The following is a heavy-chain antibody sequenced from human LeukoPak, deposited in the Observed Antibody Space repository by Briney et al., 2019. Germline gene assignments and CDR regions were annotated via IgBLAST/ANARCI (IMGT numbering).Heavy chain of an antibody. V-gene: IGHV1-2*02. CDR3: TSAAAGTIDY. D-gene: IGHD6-13*01. J-gene: IGHJ4*02. CDR2: INPNSGGT. Sequence: GASVKVSCKASGYTFTGYYMHWVRQAPGQGLEWMGWINPNSGGTNYAQEFQGRVTMTRDTSISTAYMELSRLRSDDTAVYYCTSAAAGTIDYWGQGTLVTVSS. CDR1: GYTFTGYY.